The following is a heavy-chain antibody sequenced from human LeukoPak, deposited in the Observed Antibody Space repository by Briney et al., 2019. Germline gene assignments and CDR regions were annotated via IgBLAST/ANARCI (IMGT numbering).Heavy chain of an antibody. CDR3: ARDPQYHLLSRGGSDN. CDR2: ISGYNDNT. D-gene: IGHD3-16*01. V-gene: IGHV1-18*01. J-gene: IGHJ4*02. Sequence: GASVKVSCKTSGYTFSSYGVTWVRQAPGQGLEWMGWISGYNDNTYYAQKFQGRLTMTTDTSTTTAYMELRSLTSDDTAVYYCARDPQYHLLSRGGSDNWGQGTLVTVSS. CDR1: GYTFSSYG.